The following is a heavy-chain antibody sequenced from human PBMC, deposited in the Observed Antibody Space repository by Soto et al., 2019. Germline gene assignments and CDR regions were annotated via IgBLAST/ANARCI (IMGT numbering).Heavy chain of an antibody. J-gene: IGHJ5*02. D-gene: IGHD3-16*01. V-gene: IGHV1-8*01. Sequence: ASVKVSCKASGYGFTNNDVTWVRQATGQGLEWMGWMNPGSGDTGYAQKFQGRVTMTRDISIATAYMELSSVRSDDTAIYYCARMATFGSLNWFDPWGQGILVTVSS. CDR2: MNPGSGDT. CDR3: ARMATFGSLNWFDP. CDR1: GYGFTNND.